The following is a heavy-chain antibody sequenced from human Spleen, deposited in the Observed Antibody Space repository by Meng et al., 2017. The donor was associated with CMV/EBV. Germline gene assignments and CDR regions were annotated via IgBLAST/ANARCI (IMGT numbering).Heavy chain of an antibody. CDR1: GFTFSNSD. J-gene: IGHJ4*02. V-gene: IGHV3-21*01. CDR3: VRGLYLRSRVAATGFDS. D-gene: IGHD1-1*01. CDR2: ISGTSSYI. Sequence: GESLKISCAASGFTFSNSDMNWVRQAPGKGLEWVASISGTSSYIYYADSMRGRFSISRDNAKNSLFLQMSSLKAEDTAVYYCVRGLYLRSRVAATGFDSWGQGTLVTVSS.